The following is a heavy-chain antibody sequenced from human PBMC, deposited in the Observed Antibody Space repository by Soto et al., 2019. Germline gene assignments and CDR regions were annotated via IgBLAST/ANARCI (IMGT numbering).Heavy chain of an antibody. CDR2: ISGSGGST. CDR3: AKDSSGWYDYYYGMDV. J-gene: IGHJ6*02. Sequence: PCGSLRLSCAASRFTFSSSAMSLVLQAPGKGLEWVSAISGSGGSTYYADSVKGRFTISRDNSKNTLYLQMNSLRAEDTAVYYCAKDSSGWYDYYYGMDVWGQGTTVTVSS. D-gene: IGHD6-19*01. V-gene: IGHV3-23*01. CDR1: RFTFSSSA.